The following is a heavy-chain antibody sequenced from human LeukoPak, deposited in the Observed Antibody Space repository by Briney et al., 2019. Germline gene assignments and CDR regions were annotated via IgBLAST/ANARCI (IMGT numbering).Heavy chain of an antibody. V-gene: IGHV4-39*07. CDR2: IYYSGST. D-gene: IGHD3-9*01. CDR1: GGSISSSSYY. CDR3: ARGYTIFDAFDI. J-gene: IGHJ3*02. Sequence: SETLSLTCTVSGGSISSSSYYWGWIRQPPGKGLEWIGSIYYSGSTYYNPSLKSRVTISVDTSKNQFSLKLSSVTAADTAVYYCARGYTIFDAFDIWGQGTMVTVSS.